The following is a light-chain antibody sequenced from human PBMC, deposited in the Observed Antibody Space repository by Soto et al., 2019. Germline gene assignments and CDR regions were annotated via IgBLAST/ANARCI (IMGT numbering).Light chain of an antibody. V-gene: IGKV1-5*01. J-gene: IGKJ1*01. Sequence: DIQMTQSPSTLSASVGDRVTITCRANQSIGDSLAWYQQKPGKAPYLLISDVSSLERGVPSRFSGSGSGTEFTLTISSMQPDDFATFYCQQYNGYSRTFGQGTKVEI. CDR1: QSIGDS. CDR3: QQYNGYSRT. CDR2: DVS.